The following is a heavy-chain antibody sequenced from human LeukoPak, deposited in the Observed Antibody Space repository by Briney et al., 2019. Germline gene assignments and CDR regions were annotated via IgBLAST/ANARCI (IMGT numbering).Heavy chain of an antibody. V-gene: IGHV1-69*04. Sequence: SVKVSCKASGGTFSSYAISWVRQAPGQGLEWMGRIIPILGIAIYAQKFQGRVTITADKSTSTAYMELSSLRSEDTAVYYCATTQVYYYGMDVWGQGTTVTVSS. J-gene: IGHJ6*02. CDR1: GGTFSSYA. CDR2: IIPILGIA. CDR3: ATTQVYYYGMDV.